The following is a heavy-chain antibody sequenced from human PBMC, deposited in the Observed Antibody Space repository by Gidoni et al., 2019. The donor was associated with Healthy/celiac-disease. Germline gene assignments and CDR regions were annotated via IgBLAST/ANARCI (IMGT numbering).Heavy chain of an antibody. CDR2: IYYRGST. J-gene: IGHJ4*02. CDR1: GGSISSYY. Sequence: QVQLQESGPGLVKPSETLSLTCTVSGGSISSYYWSWIRQPPGTGLEWIGYIYYRGSTNYNPSLKSRVTISVDTSKNQFSLKLSSVTAADTAVYYCARDSPGDYWGQGTLVTVSS. V-gene: IGHV4-59*01. CDR3: ARDSPGDY.